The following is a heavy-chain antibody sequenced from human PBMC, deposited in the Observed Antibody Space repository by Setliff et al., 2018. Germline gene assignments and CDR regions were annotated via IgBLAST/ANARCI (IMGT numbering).Heavy chain of an antibody. V-gene: IGHV4-59*08. CDR3: ARAARPKVYYFDY. Sequence: PSETLSLTCAVSGAAISTYHWSWLRQPPGKGLEWIGYVSYSGSTNYNPSLKSRVTISVDTSKNQFSLKLSSVTAADTAVYYCARAARPKVYYFDYWGQGTLVTVSS. D-gene: IGHD6-6*01. CDR1: GAAISTYH. CDR2: VSYSGST. J-gene: IGHJ4*02.